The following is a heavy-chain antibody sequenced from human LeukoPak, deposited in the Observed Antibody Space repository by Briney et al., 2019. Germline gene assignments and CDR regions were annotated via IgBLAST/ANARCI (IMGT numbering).Heavy chain of an antibody. D-gene: IGHD4-17*01. CDR2: VNPSGGST. J-gene: IGHJ4*02. CDR3: ARATVTTNAIDY. V-gene: IGHV1-46*01. Sequence: ASVKVSCKASGYTFTSYYMHWVRQAPGQGLEWMGIVNPSGGSTSYAQKFQGRVTMTRDTSTSTVYMELSSLRSEDTAVYYCARATVTTNAIDYWGQGTLVTVSS. CDR1: GYTFTSYY.